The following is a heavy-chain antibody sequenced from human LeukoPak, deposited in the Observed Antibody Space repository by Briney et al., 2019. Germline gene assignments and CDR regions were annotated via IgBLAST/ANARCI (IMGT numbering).Heavy chain of an antibody. Sequence: PGGSLRLSCAASGFTFSSYGMHWVRQAPGKGLEWVAVISYDGSNKYYADSVKGRFTISRDNSKNTLYLQMNSLRAEDTAVYYCAKDEGYCSGGSCDVNWGLGTLVTVSS. CDR3: AKDEGYCSGGSCDVN. CDR1: GFTFSSYG. CDR2: ISYDGSNK. V-gene: IGHV3-30*18. J-gene: IGHJ4*02. D-gene: IGHD2-15*01.